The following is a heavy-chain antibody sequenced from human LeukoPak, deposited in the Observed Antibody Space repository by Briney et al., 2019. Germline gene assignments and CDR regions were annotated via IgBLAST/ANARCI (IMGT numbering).Heavy chain of an antibody. CDR1: GYSFTSYW. CDR2: IYPGDSDT. J-gene: IGHJ6*02. Sequence: GESLKISCKGSGYSFTSYWIGWVRQMPGKGLEWMGIIYPGDSDTRYSPSFQGQVTISADKSISTAYLQWSSLKASDTAMYYCARHGDKDSSGWYYYGMDVWGQGTTVTVSS. CDR3: ARHGDKDSSGWYYYGMDV. V-gene: IGHV5-51*01. D-gene: IGHD6-19*01.